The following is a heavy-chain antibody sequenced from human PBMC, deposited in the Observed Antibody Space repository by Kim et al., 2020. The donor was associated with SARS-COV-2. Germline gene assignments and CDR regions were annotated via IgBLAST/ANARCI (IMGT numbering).Heavy chain of an antibody. CDR2: IYSGGSST. CDR3: AKEGSTSGWYNFDY. V-gene: IGHV3-23*03. Sequence: GGSLRLSCAASGFTFSIYAMSWVRQAPGKGLEWVSVIYSGGSSTNYGDSVKGRFTISRDNSKNTLYLQMNSLRAEDTAVYYCAKEGSTSGWYNFDYWGQGTLVTVSA. J-gene: IGHJ4*02. D-gene: IGHD6-19*01. CDR1: GFTFSIYA.